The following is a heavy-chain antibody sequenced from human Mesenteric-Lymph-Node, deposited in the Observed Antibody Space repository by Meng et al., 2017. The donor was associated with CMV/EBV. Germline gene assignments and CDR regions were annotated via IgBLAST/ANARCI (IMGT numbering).Heavy chain of an antibody. CDR1: GFTFSSYG. J-gene: IGHJ4*02. V-gene: IGHV3-74*01. CDR2: INSDGSST. CDR3: ARSGIMVRGVSDY. D-gene: IGHD3-10*01. Sequence: GGSLRLSCAASGFTFSSYGMHWVRQAPGKGLVWVSRINSDGSSTSYADSVKGRFTISRDNTKNSLYLHMNSLRAEDTAVYFCARSGIMVRGVSDYWGQGTLVTVSS.